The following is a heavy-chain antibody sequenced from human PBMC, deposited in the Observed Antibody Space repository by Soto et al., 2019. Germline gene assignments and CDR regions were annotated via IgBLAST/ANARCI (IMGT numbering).Heavy chain of an antibody. CDR1: GYTFTSYG. Sequence: ASGKVSCKASGYTFTSYGISWVRQAPGQGLEWRGWISAYNGNTNYAQKLQGRVTMTTDTSTGTAYMELRSLRSDDTAVYYCARISDIVVVPYYYYGRDVWGQGTTVTVSS. D-gene: IGHD2-2*01. CDR3: ARISDIVVVPYYYYGRDV. CDR2: ISAYNGNT. J-gene: IGHJ6*02. V-gene: IGHV1-18*01.